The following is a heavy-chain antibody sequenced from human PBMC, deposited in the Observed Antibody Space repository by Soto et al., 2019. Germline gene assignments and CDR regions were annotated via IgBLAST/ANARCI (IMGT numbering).Heavy chain of an antibody. Sequence: SETLSLTRTVSGGSISSADYYWSWIRQPPGKGLEWIGYIYYSGTTYYTPSLKSRVSISDDTSKNQFSLQLSSVTAADTAVYFCARLVPTTIHDSWGQGVLVTVSS. CDR2: IYYSGTT. CDR3: ARLVPTTIHDS. D-gene: IGHD1-26*01. CDR1: GGSISSADYY. J-gene: IGHJ4*02. V-gene: IGHV4-30-4*01.